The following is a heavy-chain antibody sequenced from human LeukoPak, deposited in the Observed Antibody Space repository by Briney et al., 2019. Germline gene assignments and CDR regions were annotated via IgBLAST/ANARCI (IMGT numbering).Heavy chain of an antibody. Sequence: GGSLRLSCAASGFTFSSYEMNWVRQAPGKGLEWVANIKQDGSEKYYVDSVKGRFTISRDNAKNSLYLQMNSLRAEDTAVYYCARVYSYGFYYFDYWGQGTLVTVSS. CDR2: IKQDGSEK. CDR1: GFTFSSYE. D-gene: IGHD5-18*01. V-gene: IGHV3-7*01. J-gene: IGHJ4*02. CDR3: ARVYSYGFYYFDY.